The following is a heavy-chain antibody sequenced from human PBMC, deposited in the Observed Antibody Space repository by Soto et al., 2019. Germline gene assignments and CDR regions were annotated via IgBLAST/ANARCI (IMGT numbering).Heavy chain of an antibody. Sequence: SETLSLTCTVSGGSISSYYWIWIRQPAGKGLEWIGRIYTSGSTNYNPSLKSRVTMSVDTSKNQFSLKLSSVTAADTAVYYCARDGDIVVVPAPSSTGYYYYYGMDVWGQGTTVTVSS. J-gene: IGHJ6*02. D-gene: IGHD2-2*01. CDR3: ARDGDIVVVPAPSSTGYYYYYGMDV. V-gene: IGHV4-4*07. CDR1: GGSISSYY. CDR2: IYTSGST.